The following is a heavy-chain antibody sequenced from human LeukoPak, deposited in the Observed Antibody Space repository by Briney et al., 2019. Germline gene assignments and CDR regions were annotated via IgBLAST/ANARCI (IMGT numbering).Heavy chain of an antibody. V-gene: IGHV3-66*01. J-gene: IGHJ3*02. CDR1: EFTVNSNY. CDR2: IYSGGST. Sequence: GGSLRLSCAASEFTVNSNYMIWVRQAPGEGLEWVSLIYSGGSTYNADSVKDRFTISRDNSKNTVYLQMNSLRAEDTAVYYCASRTTVTDADGFDIWGQGTMVTVSS. D-gene: IGHD4-17*01. CDR3: ASRTTVTDADGFDI.